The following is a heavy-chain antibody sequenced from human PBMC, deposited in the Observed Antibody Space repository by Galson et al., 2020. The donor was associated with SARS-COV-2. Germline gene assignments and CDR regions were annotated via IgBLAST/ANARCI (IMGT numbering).Heavy chain of an antibody. D-gene: IGHD5-12*01. V-gene: IGHV4-61*01. CDR2: IYYSGST. J-gene: IGHJ4*02. Sequence: ETLSLTCTVSGGSVSSGSYYWSWIRQPPGKGLEWIGYIYYSGSTNYNPSLKSRVTISVDTSKNQFSLKLSSVTAADTAVYYCARESHAKHNPPTDGYNSYFDYWGQGTLVTVSS. CDR1: GGSVSSGSYY. CDR3: ARESHAKHNPPTDGYNSYFDY.